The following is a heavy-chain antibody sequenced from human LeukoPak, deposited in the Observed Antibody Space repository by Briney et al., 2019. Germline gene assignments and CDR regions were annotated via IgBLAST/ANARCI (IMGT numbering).Heavy chain of an antibody. V-gene: IGHV4-59*11. J-gene: IGHJ4*02. CDR3: ATIKRGNIFGYFDF. Sequence: SETLSLTCAVSGASMNTHYWSWIRQPPGKGLEWIGYMLDTVTTKDNPSLKGRFTLSADTSKNQFSLRLTSVTAADTAVYYCATIKRGNIFGYFDFWGQGIPVTVSS. D-gene: IGHD5-18*01. CDR1: GASMNTHY. CDR2: MLDTVTT.